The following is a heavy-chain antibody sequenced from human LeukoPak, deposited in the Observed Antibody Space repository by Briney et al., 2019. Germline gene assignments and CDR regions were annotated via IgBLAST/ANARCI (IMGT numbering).Heavy chain of an antibody. V-gene: IGHV4-30-4*01. CDR3: ARHGIVDSSRKYYFDY. CDR1: GGSISSGDYY. J-gene: IGHJ4*02. Sequence: SETLSLTCTVSGGSISSGDYYWSWIRQPPGKGLEWIGYIYYSGSTYYNPSLESRVTISVDTSKNQFSLELSSVTAADTAVYYCARHGIVDSSRKYYFDYWGQGTLVTVSS. D-gene: IGHD6-13*01. CDR2: IYYSGST.